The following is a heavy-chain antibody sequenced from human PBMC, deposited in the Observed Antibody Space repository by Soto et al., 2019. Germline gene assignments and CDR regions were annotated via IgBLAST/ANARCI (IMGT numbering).Heavy chain of an antibody. CDR2: INHSGST. CDR1: GGSFSGYS. Sequence: SETLSLTCAVYGGSFSGYSWTWIRQPPGTGLEWVGEINHSGSTNYNPSLKSRVTISVDTSKNQFSLKMNSVTAADTAVYYCATGTGWLTDDWGLGTLVTVSS. J-gene: IGHJ4*02. CDR3: ATGTGWLTDD. D-gene: IGHD6-19*01. V-gene: IGHV4-34*01.